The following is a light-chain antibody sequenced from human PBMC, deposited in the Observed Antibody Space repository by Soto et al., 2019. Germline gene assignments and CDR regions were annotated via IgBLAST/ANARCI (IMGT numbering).Light chain of an antibody. CDR2: KAS. Sequence: QVNKSPSYLSASNSDSVTIPCRASQSIRTWLAWYQQEPGTPPKLLIYKASSLESGVPSRFSGNGSGTDFALTINNLQPEDCATYYCQPYNSYWTF. CDR1: QSIRTW. V-gene: IGKV1-5*03. CDR3: QPYNSYWT. J-gene: IGKJ1*01.